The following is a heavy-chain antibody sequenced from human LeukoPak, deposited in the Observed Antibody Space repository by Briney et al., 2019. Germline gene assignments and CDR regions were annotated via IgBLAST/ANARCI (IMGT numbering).Heavy chain of an antibody. J-gene: IGHJ3*02. D-gene: IGHD2-2*01. Sequence: SETLSLTCSVSGNSISSYYWSWIRQPAGKGLEWIGRIYTSGSTNYNPSLKSRVTMSVDTSKNQFSLKLSSVTAADTAVYYCARGIVVVPAAHDAFDIWGQGTMVTVSS. V-gene: IGHV4-4*07. CDR3: ARGIVVVPAAHDAFDI. CDR1: GNSISSYY. CDR2: IYTSGST.